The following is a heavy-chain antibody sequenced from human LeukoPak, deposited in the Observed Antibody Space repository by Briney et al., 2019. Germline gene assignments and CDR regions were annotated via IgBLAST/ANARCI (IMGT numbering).Heavy chain of an antibody. CDR3: VRPLGGTRGYYYYYGMDV. CDR2: IYPADSDT. Sequence: GESLKISCKGSGYSFTSYRIGWVRQMPGKGLEWMGVIYPADSDTRYSPSFQGQVTISADKSISTAYLQWSSLKASDTAMYYCVRPLGGTRGYYYYYGMDVWGQGTTLTVSS. J-gene: IGHJ6*02. CDR1: GYSFTSYR. V-gene: IGHV5-51*01. D-gene: IGHD1-26*01.